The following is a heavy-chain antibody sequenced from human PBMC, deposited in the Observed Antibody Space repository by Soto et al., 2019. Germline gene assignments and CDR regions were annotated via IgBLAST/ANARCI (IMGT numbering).Heavy chain of an antibody. Sequence: EVQLVESGGGLVQPGGSLTLSCVASGFSFSDSTIYWVRQASGKGLEWVGRIRDRTTSYATGYAASVEGRFTMSRDDSKSTAFLQMNSLRAEDTAVYFCSSSSGEGLSGRRLDPWGQGTLVTVSS. V-gene: IGHV3-73*02. D-gene: IGHD3-10*01. CDR3: SSSSGEGLSGRRLDP. CDR2: IRDRTTSYAT. CDR1: GFSFSDST. J-gene: IGHJ5*02.